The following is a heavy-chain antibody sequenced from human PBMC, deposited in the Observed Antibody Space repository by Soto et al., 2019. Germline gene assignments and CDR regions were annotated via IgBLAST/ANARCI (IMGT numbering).Heavy chain of an antibody. CDR3: ARGGVVVVVAATYYYYGMDV. CDR2: IYYSGST. Sequence: SETLSLTCTVSGGSISSSSYYWGWIRQPPGKGLEWIGSIYYSGSTYYNPSLKSRVTISVDTSKNQFSLKLSSVTAADTAVYYCARGGVVVVVAATYYYYGMDVWGQGTTVTVSS. CDR1: GGSISSSSYY. V-gene: IGHV4-39*01. D-gene: IGHD2-15*01. J-gene: IGHJ6*02.